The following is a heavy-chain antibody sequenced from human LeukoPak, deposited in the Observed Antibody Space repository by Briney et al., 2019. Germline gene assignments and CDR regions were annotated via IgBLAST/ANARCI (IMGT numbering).Heavy chain of an antibody. CDR1: GFTFSSYG. CDR3: ARGGPLSGYSSLDP. D-gene: IGHD5-18*01. Sequence: GRSLRLSCAASGFTFSSYGLHWVRQAPGKGLEWVAVIWYDGSNKYYADSVKGRFTISRDNSKNTLYLQMNSLRAEDTAVYYCARGGPLSGYSSLDPWGQGTLVTVSS. CDR2: IWYDGSNK. V-gene: IGHV3-33*01. J-gene: IGHJ5*02.